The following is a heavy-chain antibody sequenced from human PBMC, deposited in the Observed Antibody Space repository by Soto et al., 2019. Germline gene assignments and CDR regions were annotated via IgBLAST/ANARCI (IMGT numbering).Heavy chain of an antibody. CDR2: INPNSGGT. J-gene: IGHJ6*02. CDR3: ARGGSSSWYNYYYYGMDV. D-gene: IGHD6-13*01. CDR1: GYTFTGYY. Sequence: ASVKVSCKASGYTFTGYYMHWVRQAPGQGLEWMGWINPNSGGTNYAQKFQGWATMTRDTSISTAYMELSRLRSDDTAVYYCARGGSSSWYNYYYYGMDVWGQGTTVTVSS. V-gene: IGHV1-2*04.